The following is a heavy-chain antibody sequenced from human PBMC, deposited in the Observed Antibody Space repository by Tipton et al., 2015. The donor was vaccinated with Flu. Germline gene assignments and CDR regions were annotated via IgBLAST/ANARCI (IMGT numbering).Heavy chain of an antibody. Sequence: TLSLTCSVSGDSISRGSYYWIWIRQTAGKGLEWIGHIYTNKNTNYNPSLKSRVTISIDRSRNQFSLRLSSVTATDTAVYYCAREDYVWGNYRFDYWGQGTLVTVSS. CDR3: AREDYVWGNYRFDY. CDR1: GDSISRGSYY. J-gene: IGHJ4*02. V-gene: IGHV4-61*09. D-gene: IGHD3-16*02. CDR2: IYTNKNT.